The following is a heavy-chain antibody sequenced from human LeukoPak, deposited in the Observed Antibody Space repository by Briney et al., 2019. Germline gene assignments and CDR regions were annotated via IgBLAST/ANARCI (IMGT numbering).Heavy chain of an antibody. J-gene: IGHJ4*02. CDR3: ARGILVTVYAAFDY. V-gene: IGHV4-34*01. Sequence: SETLSLTCAVYGGSFSGYYWSWIRQPPGKGLEWIGEINHSGSTNYNPSLSSRVSISVDTSKNQFSLQLSSVTAADTAVYYCARGILVTVYAAFDYWGQGTLVTVSS. CDR1: GGSFSGYY. D-gene: IGHD2/OR15-2a*01. CDR2: INHSGST.